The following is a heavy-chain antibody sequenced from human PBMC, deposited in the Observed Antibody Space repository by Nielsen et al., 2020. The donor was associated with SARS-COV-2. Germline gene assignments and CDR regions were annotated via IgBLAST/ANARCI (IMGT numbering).Heavy chain of an antibody. V-gene: IGHV4-59*04. J-gene: IGHJ3*02. CDR2: IYYSGST. Sequence: SETLSLTCTVSGGSISSYYWSWIRQPPGKGLEWIGYIYYSGSTYYNPSLKSRVTISVDTSKNQFSLKLSSVTAADTAVYYCASGFSSGWYGAGDAFDIWGQGTMVTVSS. CDR3: ASGFSSGWYGAGDAFDI. CDR1: GGSISSYY. D-gene: IGHD6-19*01.